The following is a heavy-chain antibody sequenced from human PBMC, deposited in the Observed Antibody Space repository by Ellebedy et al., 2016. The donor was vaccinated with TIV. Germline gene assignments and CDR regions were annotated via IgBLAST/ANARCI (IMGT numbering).Heavy chain of an antibody. V-gene: IGHV4-59*01. CDR2: IHYTGVT. CDR3: ARWGSVDSGSWFHWHFDL. D-gene: IGHD6-13*01. CDR1: GDSINTYF. Sequence: MPSETLSLTCTVPGDSINTYFWSWIRQPPGKGLEWIGHIHYTGVTNYNSSLESRVSISVDRSINQLSLNLSSITAADTAVYYCARWGSVDSGSWFHWHFDLWGRGTLVKVSS. J-gene: IGHJ2*01.